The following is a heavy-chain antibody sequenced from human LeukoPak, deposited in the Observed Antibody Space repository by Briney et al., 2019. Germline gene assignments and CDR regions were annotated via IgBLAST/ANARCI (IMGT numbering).Heavy chain of an antibody. CDR1: GFTFSSYG. CDR2: ISSTGGTT. V-gene: IGHV3-23*01. D-gene: IGHD2-15*01. Sequence: GGSLRLSCAASGFTFSSYGMSWVRQAPGKGLEWVSSISSTGGTTYYADSVKGRFTIFRDNSKNTLYLQMNSLRAEDTAIYYCAKNGDRGAYCTGGTCYPYFYYYMDVWGKGTTVTI. CDR3: AKNGDRGAYCTGGTCYPYFYYYMDV. J-gene: IGHJ6*03.